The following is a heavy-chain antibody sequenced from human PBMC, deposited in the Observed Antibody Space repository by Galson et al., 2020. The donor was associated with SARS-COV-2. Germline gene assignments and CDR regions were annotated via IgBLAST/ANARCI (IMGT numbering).Heavy chain of an antibody. V-gene: IGHV3-30*03. CDR1: GFTVNSYG. CDR3: ARDEDGYNDV. D-gene: IGHD5-12*01. Sequence: PGGSLRLSCAASGFTVNSYGMHWVRQAPGKGLEWVAVISDGGTNKYYAYSVKGRFTISSDNAKNSVYLQMNNLRPDDTAVYYCARDEDGYNDVWGQGTLVAVSS. J-gene: IGHJ4*02. CDR2: ISDGGTNK.